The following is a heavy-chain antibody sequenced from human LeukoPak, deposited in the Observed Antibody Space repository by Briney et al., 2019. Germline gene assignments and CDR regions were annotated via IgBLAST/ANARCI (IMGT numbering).Heavy chain of an antibody. CDR1: GDSISSYY. CDR2: IYYSGST. V-gene: IGHV4-59*08. J-gene: IGHJ5*02. Sequence: SETLSLTCTVSGDSISSYYWSWIRQPPGKGLEWIGYIYYSGSTYYNPSLKSRVTISVDTSKNQFSLKLSSVTAAGTAVYYCARHSDYGDSGWFDPWGQGTLVTVSS. D-gene: IGHD4-17*01. CDR3: ARHSDYGDSGWFDP.